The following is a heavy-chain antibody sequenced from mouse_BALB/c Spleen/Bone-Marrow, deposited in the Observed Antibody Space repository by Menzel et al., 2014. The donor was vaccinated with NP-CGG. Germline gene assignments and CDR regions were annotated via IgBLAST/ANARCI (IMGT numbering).Heavy chain of an antibody. J-gene: IGHJ3*01. V-gene: IGHV14-3*02. CDR3: ARGCDGFAY. Sequence: VHVKQSGAELVKPGASVKLSCTASGFNIKDTYMHWVKQRPEQGLEWIGRIDPANGNTKYDPKFQGKATITADTSSNTASLQLSSLTSEETAVYYCARGCDGFAYWGQGTLVTASA. CDR2: IDPANGNT. CDR1: GFNIKDTY.